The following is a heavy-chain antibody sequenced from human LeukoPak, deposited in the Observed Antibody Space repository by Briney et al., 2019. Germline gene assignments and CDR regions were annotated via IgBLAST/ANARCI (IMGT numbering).Heavy chain of an antibody. CDR3: ARDRAFLEWLFDY. CDR1: GFTFSSYA. CDR2: ISYDGSNK. D-gene: IGHD3-3*02. V-gene: IGHV3-30-3*01. J-gene: IGHJ4*02. Sequence: GRSLRLSCAASGFTFSSYAMHWVRQAPGKGLEWVAVISYDGSNKYYADSVKGRLTISRDNSKNTLYLQMNSLRAEDTAVYYCARDRAFLEWLFDYWGQGTLVTVSS.